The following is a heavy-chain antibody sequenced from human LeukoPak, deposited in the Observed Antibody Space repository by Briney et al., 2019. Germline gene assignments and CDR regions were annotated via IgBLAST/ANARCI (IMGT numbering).Heavy chain of an antibody. J-gene: IGHJ5*02. CDR2: ISAYNGNT. CDR1: GYTFTSYG. D-gene: IGHD3-10*01. V-gene: IGHV1-18*01. CDR3: ARGALTMDRSFDP. Sequence: EASVKVSCKASGYTFTSYGISWVRQAPGQGLEWMGWISAYNGNTNYGKKLQGRVTMTTDTSTSTAYMELRSLRSDDTAVYYCARGALTMDRSFDPWGQGTLVTVSS.